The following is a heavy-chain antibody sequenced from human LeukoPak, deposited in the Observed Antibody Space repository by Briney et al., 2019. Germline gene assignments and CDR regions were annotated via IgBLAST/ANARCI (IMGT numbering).Heavy chain of an antibody. J-gene: IGHJ4*02. CDR3: ATMELTATGY. CDR1: GYTSTSQT. Sequence: ASVTVSCKASGYTSTSQTMNWVRQAPGLGLEWMGWINTNTGNPTYAQGFTGRFVFSLDTSVSTAYLQISSLKAEDTAVYYCATMELTATGYWGQGTLVTVSS. V-gene: IGHV7-4-1*02. CDR2: INTNTGNP. D-gene: IGHD1-26*01.